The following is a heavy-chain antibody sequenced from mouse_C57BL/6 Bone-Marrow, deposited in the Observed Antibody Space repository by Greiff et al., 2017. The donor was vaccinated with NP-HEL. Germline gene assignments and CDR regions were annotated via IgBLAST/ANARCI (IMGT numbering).Heavy chain of an antibody. Sequence: QVQLQQPGAELVRPGTSVKLSCKASGYTFTSYWMHWVKQRPGQGLEWIGVIDPSDSYTNYNQKFKGKATLTVDTSSSTAYMQLSSLTSEAAAVYYCASLGLFDYWGQGTTLTVSS. J-gene: IGHJ2*01. CDR2: IDPSDSYT. D-gene: IGHD4-1*01. CDR3: ASLGLFDY. V-gene: IGHV1-59*01. CDR1: GYTFTSYW.